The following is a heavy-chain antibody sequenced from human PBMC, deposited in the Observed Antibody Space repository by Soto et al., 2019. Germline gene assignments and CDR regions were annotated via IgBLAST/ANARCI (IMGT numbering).Heavy chain of an antibody. CDR1: GFTFSNAW. J-gene: IGHJ6*03. V-gene: IGHV3-15*01. D-gene: IGHD4-4*01. CDR2: IKSKTDGGTT. CDR3: TTADYSNYVRDYYYYMDV. Sequence: GGSLRLSCAASGFTFSNAWMSWVRQAPGKGLEWVGRIKSKTDGGTTDYAAPVKGKLTISRDDSKNKLNLQMNSLKTEDTAVYYCTTADYSNYVRDYYYYMDVWGKGTTVTVSS.